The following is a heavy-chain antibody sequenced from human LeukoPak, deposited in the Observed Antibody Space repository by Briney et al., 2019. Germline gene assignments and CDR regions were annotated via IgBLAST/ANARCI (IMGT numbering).Heavy chain of an antibody. CDR1: GYTFTGYY. CDR2: INPNSGGT. J-gene: IGHJ4*02. D-gene: IGHD2-15*01. V-gene: IGHV1-2*06. Sequence: ASVKVSCKASGYTFTGYYMHWVRQAPGQGLEWMGRINPNSGGTNYAQKFQGRVTMTRDTSISTAYMELSRLRSDGTAVYYCARGHSGGTPPLPDYWGQGTLVTVSS. CDR3: ARGHSGGTPPLPDY.